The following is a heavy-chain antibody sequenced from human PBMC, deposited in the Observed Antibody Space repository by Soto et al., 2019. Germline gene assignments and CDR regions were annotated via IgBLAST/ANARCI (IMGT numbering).Heavy chain of an antibody. D-gene: IGHD3-10*01. Sequence: QVQLVESGGGVVQPGRSLRLSCAASGFTFSSYAMHWVRQAPGKGLEWVAVISYDGSNKYYADSVKGRFTISRDNSKNTLYLQMNSLRAEDTAVYYCARGGGSLWFGELFPRYNWFDPWGQGTLVTVSS. V-gene: IGHV3-30-3*01. CDR1: GFTFSSYA. CDR2: ISYDGSNK. J-gene: IGHJ5*02. CDR3: ARGGGSLWFGELFPRYNWFDP.